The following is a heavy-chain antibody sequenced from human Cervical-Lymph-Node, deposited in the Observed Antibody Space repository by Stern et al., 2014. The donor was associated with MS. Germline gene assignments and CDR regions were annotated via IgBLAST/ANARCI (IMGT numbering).Heavy chain of an antibody. J-gene: IGHJ5*02. Sequence: QVQLVESGAEVKKPGSSVKVSCKASGGTFSKFPSSWVRKAPGQGLEWMGGIFPVFGTPTYSQEFRGRVTITADVSTSTVYMELSSLRSDDTAVYYCALSSETSDRWYSLGYDLWGQGTLVTVSS. D-gene: IGHD6-13*01. CDR1: GGTFSKFP. CDR3: ALSSETSDRWYSLGYDL. CDR2: IFPVFGTP. V-gene: IGHV1-69*01.